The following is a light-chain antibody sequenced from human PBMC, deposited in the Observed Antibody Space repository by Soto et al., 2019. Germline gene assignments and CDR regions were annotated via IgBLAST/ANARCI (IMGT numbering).Light chain of an antibody. CDR3: QQYNSYSPLT. CDR1: QSISNW. Sequence: DIQMTQSPSTLSASVGDRVTITCRASQSISNWLAWHQQKPGKAPKLLIYKASSLESGVPSRFSGSGPGTEFTLTISSLQPDDFATYYCQQYNSYSPLTFGGGTRWIS. V-gene: IGKV1-5*03. J-gene: IGKJ4*01. CDR2: KAS.